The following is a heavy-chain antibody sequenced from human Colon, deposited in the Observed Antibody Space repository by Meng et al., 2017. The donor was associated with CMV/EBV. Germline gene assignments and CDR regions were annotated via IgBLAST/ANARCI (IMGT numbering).Heavy chain of an antibody. CDR3: AHSDFWSGYTIYYFDY. Sequence: QSTFEESCPPLVKSTQPPPLTSIFSGFSLSSSGVGVGWIRQPPGKALEWLALIYWDDDKTYNPSLKSRLTITKDTSKNQVVLTLTNMDPVDTATYYCAHSDFWSGYTIYYFDYWGQGTLVTVSS. CDR1: GFSLSSSGVG. V-gene: IGHV2-5*02. J-gene: IGHJ4*02. D-gene: IGHD3-3*01. CDR2: IYWDDDK.